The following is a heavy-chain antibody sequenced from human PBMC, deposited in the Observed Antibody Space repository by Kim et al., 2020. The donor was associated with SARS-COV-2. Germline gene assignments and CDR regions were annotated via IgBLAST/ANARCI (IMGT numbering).Heavy chain of an antibody. D-gene: IGHD6-13*01. CDR3: ARGSSSWFEYFQH. V-gene: IGHV4-59*09. J-gene: IGHJ1*01. Sequence: PPLKRRVTITVDTSKNQFSRELSSVTAADTAVYYCARGSSSWFEYFQHWGQGTLVTVSS.